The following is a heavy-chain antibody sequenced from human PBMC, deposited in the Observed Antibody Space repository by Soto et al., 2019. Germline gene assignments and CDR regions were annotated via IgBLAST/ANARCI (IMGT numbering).Heavy chain of an antibody. J-gene: IGHJ3*02. D-gene: IGHD3-3*01. V-gene: IGHV1-8*01. CDR1: GYTFTSYD. CDR2: MNPNSGNT. Sequence: QVQLVQSGAEVKKPGASVKVSCKASGYTFTSYDINWVRQATGQGLEWMGWMNPNSGNTGYAQKSQGRVTMTRNTSISTAYMELSSLRSEDTAVYYCARGYYLRFLEWLLKDDAFDIWGQGTMVTVSS. CDR3: ARGYYLRFLEWLLKDDAFDI.